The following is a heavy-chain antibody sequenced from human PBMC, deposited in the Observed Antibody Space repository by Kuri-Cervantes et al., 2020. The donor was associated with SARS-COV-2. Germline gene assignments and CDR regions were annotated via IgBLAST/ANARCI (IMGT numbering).Heavy chain of an antibody. D-gene: IGHD3-10*01. V-gene: IGHV3-30*18. CDR2: ISYDGRDT. CDR3: AKPSSARGMIREDHYVLDV. J-gene: IGHJ6*02. Sequence: GGSLRLSCVASEFNFRYYGMYWVRQAPGKGLEWVPVISYDGRDTYYGDSVKCRFTISSDNSKNTLYLQMNSLRPEDTGVYYCAKPSSARGMIREDHYVLDVWGQGTTITVSS. CDR1: EFNFRYYG.